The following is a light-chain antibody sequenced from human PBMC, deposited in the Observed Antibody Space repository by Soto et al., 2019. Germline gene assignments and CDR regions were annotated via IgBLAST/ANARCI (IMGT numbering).Light chain of an antibody. Sequence: DIQMTQSPSSLSASVGDRVTIACRAGQSISTYLNWYQQKPGKAPKLLIFAASSLESGVPSRFSGSGAGTDCALTTNSLQLGDFATYYWQQSNSDPTFGGGTKVEIK. CDR1: QSISTY. CDR3: QQSNSDPT. J-gene: IGKJ4*01. CDR2: AAS. V-gene: IGKV1-39*01.